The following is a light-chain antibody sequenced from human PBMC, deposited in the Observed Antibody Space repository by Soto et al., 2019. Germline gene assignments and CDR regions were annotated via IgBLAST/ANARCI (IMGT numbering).Light chain of an antibody. CDR3: CSYTTSSTYV. J-gene: IGLJ1*01. CDR2: DVS. V-gene: IGLV2-14*03. Sequence: QSVLTQPASVSGSPGQSIAISCTGTRSDVGGYNYVSWYQQHPGKAPKLMIYDVSNRPSGVSNRFSGSKSGNTASLTISGLQAEDEADYYCCSYTTSSTYVFGTGTKVTVL. CDR1: RSDVGGYNY.